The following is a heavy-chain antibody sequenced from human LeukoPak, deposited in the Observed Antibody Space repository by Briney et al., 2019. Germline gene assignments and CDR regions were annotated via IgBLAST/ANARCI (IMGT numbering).Heavy chain of an antibody. CDR3: ARDWHSSGWYYFDY. D-gene: IGHD6-19*01. CDR2: ISSSSSYI. J-gene: IGHJ4*02. V-gene: IGHV3-21*01. CDR1: GFTFSSYW. Sequence: GGSLRLSCAASGFTFSSYWMSWVRQAPGKGLEWVSSISSSSSYIYYADSVKGRFTISRDNAKNSLYLQMNSLRAEDTAVYYCARDWHSSGWYYFDYWGQGTLVTVSS.